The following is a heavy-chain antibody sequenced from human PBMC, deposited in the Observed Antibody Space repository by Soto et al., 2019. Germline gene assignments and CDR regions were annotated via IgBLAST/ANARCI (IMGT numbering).Heavy chain of an antibody. CDR2: IKSKTDGGTT. CDR3: TTDRLLGYYDFWSDYFDFDY. J-gene: IGHJ4*02. D-gene: IGHD3-3*01. CDR1: GFTFSNAW. V-gene: IGHV3-15*01. Sequence: SGGSLRLSCAASGFTFSNAWMSWVRQAPGKGLEWVGRIKSKTDGGTTDYAAPVKGRFTISRDDSKNTLYLQMNSLKTEDTAVYYCTTDRLLGYYDFWSDYFDFDYWGQGTLVTVSS.